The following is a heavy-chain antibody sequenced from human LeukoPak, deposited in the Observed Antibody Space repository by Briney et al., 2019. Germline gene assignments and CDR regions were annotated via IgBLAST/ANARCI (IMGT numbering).Heavy chain of an antibody. V-gene: IGHV1-3*04. J-gene: IGHJ4*02. D-gene: IGHD2-21*02. CDR2: INTGNGNT. Sequence: GASVKVSCKASGGTFSSYAISWVRQAPGQGLEWMGGINTGNGNTKYSQKFQGRVTITRDTSASTAYMDLSSLRSEDTAVYYCARNTETAIPLPYYFDYWGQGTLVTVSS. CDR3: ARNTETAIPLPYYFDY. CDR1: GGTFSSYA.